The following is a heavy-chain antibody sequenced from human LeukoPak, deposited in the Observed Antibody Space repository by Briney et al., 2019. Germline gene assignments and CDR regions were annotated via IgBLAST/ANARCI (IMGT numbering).Heavy chain of an antibody. D-gene: IGHD6-19*01. CDR3: AKPRGAVAGIGYFDY. Sequence: GGSLRLSCATSGFTFTSYGMHWVRQAPGKGLEWVAVISHDGSNKYYGDSVKGRFTISRDTSKNTLYLQMNSLRAEDTAVYYCAKPRGAVAGIGYFDYWGQGTLVTVSS. J-gene: IGHJ4*02. CDR1: GFTFTSYG. CDR2: ISHDGSNK. V-gene: IGHV3-30*18.